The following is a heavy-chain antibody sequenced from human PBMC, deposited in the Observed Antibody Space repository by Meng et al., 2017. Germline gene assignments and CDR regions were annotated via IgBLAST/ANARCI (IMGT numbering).Heavy chain of an antibody. J-gene: IGHJ4*02. CDR3: ARLAQARYFDY. CDR2: IYYRYNCYN. D-gene: IGHD2-15*01. CDR1: GDSFSSTSAA. V-gene: IGHV6-1*02. Sequence: QLQQSVPGLVTPSQTLSLTWSLSGDSFSSTSAAWNWIRSSPSRGLEWLGRIYYRYNCYNANAVSVKSRITTNPVTSTNQLSLQLHSVAPADTAVYYCARLAQARYFDYWGQGTLVTVSS.